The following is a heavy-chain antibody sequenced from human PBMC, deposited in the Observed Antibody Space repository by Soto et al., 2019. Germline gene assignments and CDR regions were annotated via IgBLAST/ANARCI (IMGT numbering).Heavy chain of an antibody. CDR3: ARGVSKMSPAYNQRPPYYFDY. D-gene: IGHD1-1*01. CDR1: GGSISGGSYF. Sequence: SETLSLTCTVSGGSISGGSYFWSWIRQHPGKGLEWIGYIQYSGNTYYNPSLKSRVAISVDTSKNQFSLSLRSVTAADTAVFYCARGVSKMSPAYNQRPPYYFDYWGQGTLVTVS. J-gene: IGHJ4*02. CDR2: IQYSGNT. V-gene: IGHV4-31*03.